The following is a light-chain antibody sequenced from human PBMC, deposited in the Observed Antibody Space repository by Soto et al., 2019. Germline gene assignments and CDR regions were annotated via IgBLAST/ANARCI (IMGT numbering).Light chain of an antibody. CDR1: SSDVGGYNY. CDR2: DVS. CDR3: SSYTSSSTLVV. Sequence: QSALTQPASVSGSPGQSITISCTGTSSDVGGYNYVSWYQQHPGKAPKLMIYDVSNRPSGVSNRFSGSKSGNTASLTISGLQAEDAADYDCSSYTSSSTLVVFGGGTKLTVL. V-gene: IGLV2-14*01. J-gene: IGLJ2*01.